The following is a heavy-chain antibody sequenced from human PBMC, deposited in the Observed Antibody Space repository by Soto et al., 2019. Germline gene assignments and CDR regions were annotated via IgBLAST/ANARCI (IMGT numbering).Heavy chain of an antibody. CDR3: ARLLVYAPFDP. V-gene: IGHV4-31*03. CDR1: GGSISSGGYY. D-gene: IGHD2-8*02. J-gene: IGHJ5*02. Sequence: QVQLQESGPGLVKPSQTLSLTCTVSGGSISSGGYYWSWIRQHPGKGLEWIGYIYYSGSTYYNPSLKSRVPTSVDTSKHQSSLKLSSVTAADTAVYYCARLLVYAPFDPWGQGTLVTVSS. CDR2: IYYSGST.